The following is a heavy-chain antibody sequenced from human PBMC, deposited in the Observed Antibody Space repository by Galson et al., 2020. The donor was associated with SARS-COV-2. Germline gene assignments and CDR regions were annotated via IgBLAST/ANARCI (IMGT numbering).Heavy chain of an antibody. CDR2: IRSKAYGGTT. Sequence: GESLKISCTASGFTFGDYAMSWVRQAPGKGLEWVGFIRSKAYGGTTEYAASVKGRFTISRDDSKSIAYLQMNSLKTEDTAVYYCTRVGRGGVLEWLLSYYFDYWGQGTLVTVSS. V-gene: IGHV3-49*04. J-gene: IGHJ4*02. CDR1: GFTFGDYA. CDR3: TRVGRGGVLEWLLSYYFDY. D-gene: IGHD3-3*01.